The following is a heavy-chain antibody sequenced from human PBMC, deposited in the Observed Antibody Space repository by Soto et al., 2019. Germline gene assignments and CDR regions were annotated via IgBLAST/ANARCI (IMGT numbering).Heavy chain of an antibody. J-gene: IGHJ3*02. CDR1: GGTFSSYT. CDR2: IIPILGIT. Sequence: QVQLVQSGAEVRKPGSSVKVSCKASGGTFSSYTICWVRQAPGQGLVWMGRIIPILGITNYAQEFQGRVTITADRSTTTAYMELSSLRSEDTAVYYCEKVEAVHESSGQLSRAFDIWGRGTMVTVSS. CDR3: EKVEAVHESSGQLSRAFDI. D-gene: IGHD2-15*01. V-gene: IGHV1-69*02.